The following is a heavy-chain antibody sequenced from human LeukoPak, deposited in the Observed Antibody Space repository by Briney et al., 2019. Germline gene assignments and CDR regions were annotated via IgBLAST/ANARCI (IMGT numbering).Heavy chain of an antibody. J-gene: IGHJ4*02. Sequence: ASVKVSCKVSGYTLTELSMHWVRQAPGKGLEWMGGFDPEDGETIYAQKFQGRVTMTEDTSTDTAYMELSSLRSEDTAVYYCATVSAAALIFDYWGQETLVTVSS. CDR1: GYTLTELS. CDR3: ATVSAAALIFDY. D-gene: IGHD6-13*01. CDR2: FDPEDGET. V-gene: IGHV1-24*01.